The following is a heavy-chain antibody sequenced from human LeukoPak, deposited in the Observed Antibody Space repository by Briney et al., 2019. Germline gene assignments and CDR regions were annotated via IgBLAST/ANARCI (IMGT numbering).Heavy chain of an antibody. V-gene: IGHV1-69*05. D-gene: IGHD4-17*01. J-gene: IGHJ4*02. CDR1: GDTFSSYT. CDR2: IIPIFGTA. Sequence: SVKVSCKASGDTFSSYTISWVRQAPGQGLEWMGRIIPIFGTANYAQKFQGRVTITTDESTSTAYMELSSLRSEDTAVYYCANSHYGDYELGWGQGTLVTVSS. CDR3: ANSHYGDYELG.